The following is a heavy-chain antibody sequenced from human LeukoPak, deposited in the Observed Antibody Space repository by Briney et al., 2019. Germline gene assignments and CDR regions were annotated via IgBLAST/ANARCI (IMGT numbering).Heavy chain of an antibody. CDR1: GGSISSGGYY. V-gene: IGHV4-39*07. CDR2: IYHSGST. J-gene: IGHJ5*02. D-gene: IGHD6-19*01. CDR3: ARAKVAVAASIIYLFDP. Sequence: SETLSLTCTVSGGSISSGGYYWSWIRQPPGKGLEWIGSIYHSGSTYYNPSLKSRVTISVDTSKNQFSLKLRSVTAADTAVYYCARAKVAVAASIIYLFDPWGQGTLVTVSS.